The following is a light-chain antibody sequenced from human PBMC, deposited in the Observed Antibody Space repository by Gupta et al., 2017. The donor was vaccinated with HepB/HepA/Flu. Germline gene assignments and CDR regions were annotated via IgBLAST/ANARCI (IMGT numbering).Light chain of an antibody. V-gene: IGLV1-47*01. CDR2: KNN. CDR1: SSNLGSHY. CDR3: EEGEDSDSGV. Sequence: QSVLTQPPSASGTPGQRITISCAGSSSNLGSHYVYWYQQLPGTTLNLLIYKNNQRPAGPPGLSSGSDSGTAASLTISVLGGEEDAYYYCEEGEDSDSGVFGGGTKLTVL. J-gene: IGLJ3*02.